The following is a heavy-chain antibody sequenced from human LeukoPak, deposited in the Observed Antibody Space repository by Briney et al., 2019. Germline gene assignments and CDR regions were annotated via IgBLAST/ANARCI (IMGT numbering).Heavy chain of an antibody. D-gene: IGHD4-23*01. Sequence: PSETLSLTCTVSGGSISSSSYYWGWIRQPPGKGLEWIGSIYYSGSTYYNPSLKSRVTISVDTSKNQFSLKLSSVTAADTAVYYCARGYGGNSFGYFDYWGQGTLVTVSS. J-gene: IGHJ4*02. CDR1: GGSISSSSYY. V-gene: IGHV4-39*01. CDR2: IYYSGST. CDR3: ARGYGGNSFGYFDY.